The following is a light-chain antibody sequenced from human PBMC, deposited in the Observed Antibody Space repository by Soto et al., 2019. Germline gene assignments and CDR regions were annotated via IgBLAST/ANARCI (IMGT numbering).Light chain of an antibody. CDR1: QTVSSN. CDR3: QQYNDWPPIT. J-gene: IGKJ5*01. CDR2: DAS. V-gene: IGKV3-15*01. Sequence: ETLMTQSPTTLSLSPGEISTLSCWASQTVSSNLAWYQQKPGQAPRLLIYDASTRATGIPARFSGSGSGTEFTLTISSLQSEDFAIYYCQQYNDWPPITFGQGTRLEIK.